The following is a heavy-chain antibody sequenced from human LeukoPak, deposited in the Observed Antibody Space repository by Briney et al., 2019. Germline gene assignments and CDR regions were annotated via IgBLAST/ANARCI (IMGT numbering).Heavy chain of an antibody. J-gene: IGHJ4*02. CDR1: GFTFSSYA. CDR2: ISGSGGST. D-gene: IGHD6-6*01. Sequence: GGSLRLSCAASGFTFSSYAMSWVRQAPGKGLEWVSAISGSGGSTYYADSVKGLFTISRDNSKNTLYLQMNSLRAEDTAVYYCAKDPRGRSIAARPDYFDYWGQGTLVTVSS. CDR3: AKDPRGRSIAARPDYFDY. V-gene: IGHV3-23*01.